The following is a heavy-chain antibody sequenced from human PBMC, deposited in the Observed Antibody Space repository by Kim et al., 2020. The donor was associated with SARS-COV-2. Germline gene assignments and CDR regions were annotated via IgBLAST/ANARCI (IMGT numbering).Heavy chain of an antibody. V-gene: IGHV3-48*02. CDR1: GFIFSDYS. CDR2: ISTSGNTI. Sequence: GGSLRLSCAASGFIFSDYSMNWVRQAPGKGLEWVSYISTSGNTIYYTDSVKGRFTISRDNAKNSLYLQMNSLRDEDSAVYYCAREEINPLDCWGQGTLVTVSS. D-gene: IGHD3-16*01. CDR3: AREEINPLDC. J-gene: IGHJ4*02.